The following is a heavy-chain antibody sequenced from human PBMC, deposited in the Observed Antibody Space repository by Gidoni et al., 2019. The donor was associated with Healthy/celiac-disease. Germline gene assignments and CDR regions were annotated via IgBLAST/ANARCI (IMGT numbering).Heavy chain of an antibody. V-gene: IGHV3-21*01. D-gene: IGHD3-16*01. Sequence: EVQLVESGGGLVKPGGSLRLSCAASGFTFRSYSMTWVRQAPGKGLEWVSSISSSSSYIYYADSVKGRFTISRDNAKNSLYLQMNSLRAEDTAVYYCARDAGGGMVDYWGQGTLVTVSS. CDR3: ARDAGGGMVDY. J-gene: IGHJ4*02. CDR1: GFTFRSYS. CDR2: ISSSSSYI.